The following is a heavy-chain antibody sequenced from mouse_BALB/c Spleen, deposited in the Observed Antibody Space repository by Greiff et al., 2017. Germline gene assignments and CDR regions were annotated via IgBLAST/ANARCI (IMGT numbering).Heavy chain of an antibody. V-gene: IGHV1-69*01. J-gene: IGHJ3*01. CDR3: ARSFDYDEGAWFAY. D-gene: IGHD2-4*01. CDR2: IDTSDSYT. Sequence: QVQLQQPGAELVMPGASVKMSCKASGYTFTDYWMPWVRQTPGQGLEWIGAIDTSDSYTSYNQKFKGKATLTVDESSSTAYMQLSSLTSEDSAVYYCARSFDYDEGAWFAYWGQGTLVTVSA. CDR1: GYTFTDYW.